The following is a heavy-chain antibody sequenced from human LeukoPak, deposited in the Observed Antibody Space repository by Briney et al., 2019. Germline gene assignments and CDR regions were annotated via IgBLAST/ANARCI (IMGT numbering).Heavy chain of an antibody. CDR2: IYYSGSA. V-gene: IGHV4-59*01. CDR1: GGSISSYY. D-gene: IGHD6-13*01. J-gene: IGHJ4*02. CDR3: AREFGSSSWYNYFDY. Sequence: SETLSLTCTVSGGSISSYYWNWIRQPPGKGLEWIGYIYYSGSANYNPSLKSRVTISVDTSKNQFSLKLSSVTAADTAVYYCAREFGSSSWYNYFDYWGQGTLVTVSS.